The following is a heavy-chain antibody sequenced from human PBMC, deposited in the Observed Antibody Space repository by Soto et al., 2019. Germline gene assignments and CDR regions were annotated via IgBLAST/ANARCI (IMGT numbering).Heavy chain of an antibody. CDR3: ARPLGGDSSGYYSSYYALDV. CDR2: INPSGGST. J-gene: IGHJ6*02. CDR1: GYTFTSYY. Sequence: ASVKVSCKASGYTFTSYYMHWVRQAPGQGLEWMGIINPSGGSTSYAQKFQGRVTMTRDTSTSTVYMELSSLKASDTAIYYCARPLGGDSSGYYSSYYALDVWGQGTTVTVSS. D-gene: IGHD3-22*01. V-gene: IGHV1-46*01.